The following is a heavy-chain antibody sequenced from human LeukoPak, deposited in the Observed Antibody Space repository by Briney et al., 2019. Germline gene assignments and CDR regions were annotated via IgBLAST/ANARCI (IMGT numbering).Heavy chain of an antibody. D-gene: IGHD1-14*01. V-gene: IGHV4-59*08. CDR2: IYYSGST. CDR1: GGSISSYY. J-gene: IGHJ4*02. CDR3: ARRSPNHLWALFDY. Sequence: PSETLSLTCTVSGGSISSYYRSWIRQPPGKGLEWIGYIYYSGSTNYNPSLKSRVTISVDTSKNQFSLKLSSVTAADTAVYYCARRSPNHLWALFDYWGQGTLVTVSS.